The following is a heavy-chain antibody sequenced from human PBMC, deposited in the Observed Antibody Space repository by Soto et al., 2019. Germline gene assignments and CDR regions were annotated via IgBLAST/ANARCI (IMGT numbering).Heavy chain of an antibody. V-gene: IGHV1-3*01. CDR1: GYTFTSYA. Sequence: QVQLVQSGAEVKKPGASVKVSCKASGYTFTSYAMHWVRQAPGQSLEWMGWINAGNGNTKYSQKFQGRVTITRDTSASTAYMELSSLRSEDTAVYYCARVLVGATPLNYWGQGTLVTVSS. D-gene: IGHD1-26*01. J-gene: IGHJ4*02. CDR2: INAGNGNT. CDR3: ARVLVGATPLNY.